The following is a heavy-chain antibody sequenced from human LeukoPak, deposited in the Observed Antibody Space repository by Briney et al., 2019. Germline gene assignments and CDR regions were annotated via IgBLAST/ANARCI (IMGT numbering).Heavy chain of an antibody. CDR3: ARGPPTMVGIPTY. CDR1: GGSISSYY. V-gene: IGHV4-59*01. Sequence: SETLSLTCTVSGGSISSYYWSWIRQPPGKGLEWIGDIYYSGSTTYYPSLKSRVTISVDTSKNQFSLKLSSVTAADTAVYYCARGPPTMVGIPTYWGQGTLVIVSS. J-gene: IGHJ4*02. D-gene: IGHD6-19*01. CDR2: IYYSGST.